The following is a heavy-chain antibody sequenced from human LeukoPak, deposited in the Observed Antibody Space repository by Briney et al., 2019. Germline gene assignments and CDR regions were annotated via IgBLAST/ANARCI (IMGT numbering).Heavy chain of an antibody. Sequence: PGGSLRLSCAASGFTFSSYWMHWVRQAPGKGLVWVSRINTDGSSTSYADSVKGRFTISRDNAKNTLYLQMNSLRAEDTAVYYCARDQGSSSGFSEYYYYYYMDVWGKGTTVTVSS. CDR3: ARDQGSSSGFSEYYYYYYMDV. CDR2: INTDGSST. V-gene: IGHV3-74*01. CDR1: GFTFSSYW. J-gene: IGHJ6*03. D-gene: IGHD6-6*01.